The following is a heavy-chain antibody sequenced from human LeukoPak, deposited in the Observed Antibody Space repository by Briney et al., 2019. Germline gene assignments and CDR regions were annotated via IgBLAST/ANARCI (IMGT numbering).Heavy chain of an antibody. CDR2: IYNGVNT. V-gene: IGHV4-61*01. CDR1: GASVSSASY. D-gene: IGHD3-22*01. J-gene: IGHJ4*02. Sequence: PSETLSLTCTVSGASVSSASYWSWIRQPPGKGVEWIAHIYNGVNTNYNPSLKSRVTISVDTSKTQFTLKLTSVTAADTAVYYCARSPSGYRFDSWGQGTLVTVSS. CDR3: ARSPSGYRFDS.